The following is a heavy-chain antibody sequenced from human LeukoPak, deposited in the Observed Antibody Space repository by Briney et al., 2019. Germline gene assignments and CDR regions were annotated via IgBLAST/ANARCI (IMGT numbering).Heavy chain of an antibody. CDR3: AGSPEGRFLEWLSGGWFDP. V-gene: IGHV4-34*01. Sequence: SETLSLTRAVYGGSFSGYYWSWIRQPPGKGLEWIGEINHSGSTNYNPSLKSRVTISVDTSKNQFSLKLSSVTAADTAVYYCAGSPEGRFLEWLSGGWFDPWGQGTLVTVSS. D-gene: IGHD3-3*01. J-gene: IGHJ5*02. CDR2: INHSGST. CDR1: GGSFSGYY.